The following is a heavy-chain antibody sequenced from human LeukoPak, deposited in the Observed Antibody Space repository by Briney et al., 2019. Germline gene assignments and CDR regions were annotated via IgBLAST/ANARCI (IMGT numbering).Heavy chain of an antibody. Sequence: GGSLRLSCAASGFTFSSYSMNWVRQAPGKGLEWVSSISSSSSYIYYADSVKDRFTISRDNSKNTLYLQMKSLRAEDTAVYYCAKGGGYEAQYYYYYLDVWGKGTTVTISS. CDR2: ISSSSSYI. CDR3: AKGGGYEAQYYYYYLDV. V-gene: IGHV3-21*01. CDR1: GFTFSSYS. D-gene: IGHD5-12*01. J-gene: IGHJ6*03.